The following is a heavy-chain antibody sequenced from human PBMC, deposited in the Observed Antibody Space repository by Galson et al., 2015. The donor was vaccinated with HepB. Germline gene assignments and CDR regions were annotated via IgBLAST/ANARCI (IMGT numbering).Heavy chain of an antibody. CDR2: ITTSGSYI. CDR3: VRGGTGHGDYFEY. J-gene: IGHJ4*02. D-gene: IGHD1-7*01. Sequence: SITTSGSYIEYADSVKGRFTISRDNARNSLFLQMNSLRHEDTSVYYCVRGGTGHGDYFEYWGQGTLLTVSS. V-gene: IGHV3-21*01.